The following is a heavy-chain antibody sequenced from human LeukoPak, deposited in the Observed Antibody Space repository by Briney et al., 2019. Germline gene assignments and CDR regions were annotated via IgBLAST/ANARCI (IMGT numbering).Heavy chain of an antibody. J-gene: IGHJ3*02. CDR3: ASVYYGSGNAFDI. Sequence: PSETLSLTCTVSGGSISSYYWSWIRQPPGKGLEWIGYIYYSGSTNYNPSLKRRVTISVDTFKNQFSLKLSSVTAADTAVYYCASVYYGSGNAFDIWGQGTMVTVSS. V-gene: IGHV4-59*01. CDR2: IYYSGST. CDR1: GGSISSYY. D-gene: IGHD3-10*01.